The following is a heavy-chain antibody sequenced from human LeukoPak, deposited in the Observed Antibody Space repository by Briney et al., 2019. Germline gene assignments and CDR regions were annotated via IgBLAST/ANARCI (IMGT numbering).Heavy chain of an antibody. CDR3: ARVSCSSTSCYSGYFQH. Sequence: ASVKVSCKASGYTFTGYYMHWVRQAPGQGLEWMGWINPNSGGTNYAQKFQGRVTMTRDTSISTAYMELSRLRSDDTAVYYCARVSCSSTSCYSGYFQHWGQGTLVTVSS. V-gene: IGHV1-2*02. J-gene: IGHJ1*01. CDR1: GYTFTGYY. D-gene: IGHD2-2*01. CDR2: INPNSGGT.